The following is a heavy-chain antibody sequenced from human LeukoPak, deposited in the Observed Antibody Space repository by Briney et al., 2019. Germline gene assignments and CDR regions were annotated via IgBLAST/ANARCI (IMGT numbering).Heavy chain of an antibody. D-gene: IGHD3-10*01. Sequence: SETLSLTCTVSGSSLSSGGYYWSWIRQHPGKGLEWIGYIYYSGSTFYNPSLKSRVTISVDTSKNQFSLKLSSVTAADTAVYYCARSLGKFDYWGQGTLVTVSS. J-gene: IGHJ4*02. CDR1: GSSLSSGGYY. V-gene: IGHV4-31*03. CDR2: IYYSGST. CDR3: ARSLGKFDY.